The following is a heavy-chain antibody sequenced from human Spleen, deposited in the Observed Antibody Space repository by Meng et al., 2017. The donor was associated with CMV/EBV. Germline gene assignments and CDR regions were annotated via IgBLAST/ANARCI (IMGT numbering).Heavy chain of an antibody. Sequence: GESLKISCAASGFTFTTFWMSWVRQAPGKGLEWVANINQDGSDLNYVDSVKGRFTISRDNAKNSLYLQMNSLRAEDTAVYYCAKVRGAGATTWNFDYWGQGTLVTVSS. D-gene: IGHD1-26*01. CDR1: GFTFTTFW. J-gene: IGHJ4*02. V-gene: IGHV3-7*01. CDR3: AKVRGAGATTWNFDY. CDR2: INQDGSDL.